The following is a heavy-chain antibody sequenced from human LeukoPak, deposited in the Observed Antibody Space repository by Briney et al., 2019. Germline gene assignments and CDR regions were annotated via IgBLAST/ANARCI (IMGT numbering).Heavy chain of an antibody. V-gene: IGHV3-23*01. Sequence: GGSLRLSCAVSGFTFSSYAMSWVRQAPGKGLEWVSVISSSGGSTYYSDSVNGRFTISRDNSKNTLYLQMNSVRAEDTAVYYCGSSAPRMVGVSKGLRDWGQGTLVSV. CDR2: ISSSGGST. CDR3: GSSAPRMVGVSKGLRD. J-gene: IGHJ4*02. D-gene: IGHD1-26*01. CDR1: GFTFSSYA.